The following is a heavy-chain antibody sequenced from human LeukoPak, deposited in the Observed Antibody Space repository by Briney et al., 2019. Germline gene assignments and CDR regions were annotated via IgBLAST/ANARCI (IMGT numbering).Heavy chain of an antibody. CDR2: IKQDRSEK. D-gene: IGHD6-19*01. CDR3: ARPRISGRRYGAFDI. CDR1: GFTFSSYW. J-gene: IGHJ3*02. V-gene: IGHV3-7*01. Sequence: PGGSLRLSCAASGFTFSSYWISWVRKAPRNGLELVANIKQDRSEKYYVDSVKGRFTISRDNANNSLYLQMNSLRAEDTAVYYCARPRISGRRYGAFDIWGQGTMVTVSS.